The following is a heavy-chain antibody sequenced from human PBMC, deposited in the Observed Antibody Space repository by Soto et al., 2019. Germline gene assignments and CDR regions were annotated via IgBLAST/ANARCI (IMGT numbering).Heavy chain of an antibody. Sequence: EVQLLESGGGLVQPGGSLRLSCAASGFTFSSYAMSWVRQAPGKGLEWVSAISGSGGSTYYADSVKGRFTISRDNSKNTLYLQMNSLGAEDTAVYYCAKDPRGAGYSSSWYKDYWGQGTLVTVSS. J-gene: IGHJ4*02. CDR3: AKDPRGAGYSSSWYKDY. D-gene: IGHD6-13*01. V-gene: IGHV3-23*01. CDR1: GFTFSSYA. CDR2: ISGSGGST.